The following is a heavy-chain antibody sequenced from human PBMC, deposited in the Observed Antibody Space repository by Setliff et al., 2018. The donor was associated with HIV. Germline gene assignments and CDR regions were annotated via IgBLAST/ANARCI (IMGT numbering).Heavy chain of an antibody. D-gene: IGHD3-16*01. CDR3: TRVGTYGVGGWFDP. V-gene: IGHV4-39*07. J-gene: IGHJ5*02. Sequence: SETLSLTCTVSGGSISSSSYYWGWIRQPPGKGLEWIGNFYYSGNTYYNPSLKSRVTISVDASRNQFSLKLSSVTAADTAVYYCTRVGTYGVGGWFDPWGQGSLVTVSS. CDR2: FYYSGNT. CDR1: GGSISSSSYY.